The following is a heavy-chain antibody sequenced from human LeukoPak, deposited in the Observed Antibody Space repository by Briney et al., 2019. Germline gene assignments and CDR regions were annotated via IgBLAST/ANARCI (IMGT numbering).Heavy chain of an antibody. CDR3: ARQIYEYTSYWWDC. CDR2: LYYRGNT. Sequence: SETLSLNPTVSGGSGGGSSYCGGSGRRAPGKGIEWIGSLYYRGNTYYNPSLKSRVTISVDTSKNQFSLKLSSVTAADTAVYYCARQIYEYTSYWWDCWGQGTLVTVSS. D-gene: IGHD6-6*01. V-gene: IGHV4-39*01. J-gene: IGHJ4*02. CDR1: GGSGGGSSYC.